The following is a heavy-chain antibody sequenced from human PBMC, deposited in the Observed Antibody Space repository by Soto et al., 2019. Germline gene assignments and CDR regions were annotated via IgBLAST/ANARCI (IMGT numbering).Heavy chain of an antibody. D-gene: IGHD6-6*01. Sequence: EVQLAESGGGLAQPGGSLRLSWAASGFTLSGYAMDWVRQAPGKGLEYVSGISSNGVGTYYANSVQGRFTISRDNSKNTVYLQMGSLRPEDMAVYYCARSARPDFYYMDVWGKGTTVTVS. V-gene: IGHV3-64*01. CDR3: ARSARPDFYYMDV. CDR2: ISSNGVGT. CDR1: GFTLSGYA. J-gene: IGHJ6*03.